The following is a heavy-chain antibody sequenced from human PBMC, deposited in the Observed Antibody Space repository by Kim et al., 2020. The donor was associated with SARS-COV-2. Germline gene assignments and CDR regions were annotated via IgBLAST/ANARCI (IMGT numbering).Heavy chain of an antibody. CDR1: GFTFNSYA. J-gene: IGHJ4*01. Sequence: GGSLRLSCATSGFTFNSYAMSWVRQAPGKGLEWVSSVSGSGGSTYYADSVKGRFTISRDNSKNTLHLQMNSLRAEDTAVYYCARDHTSYEDSSGWAYWG. CDR3: ARDHTSYEDSSGWAY. CDR2: VSGSGGST. V-gene: IGHV3-23*01. D-gene: IGHD3-22*01.